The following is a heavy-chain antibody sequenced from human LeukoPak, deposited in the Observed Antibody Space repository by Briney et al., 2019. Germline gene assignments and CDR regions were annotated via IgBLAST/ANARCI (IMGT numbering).Heavy chain of an antibody. D-gene: IGHD3-16*01. CDR3: ARGGGLDV. CDR2: INQDGSEK. CDR1: GFTFSNYW. J-gene: IGHJ6*02. V-gene: IGHV3-7*03. Sequence: GGSLRLSCAASGFTFSNYWMMWVRQAPGKGLEWVANINQDGSEKYYVDSVKGRFTISRDNAKNSLYLQMSNLRAEDTAVYFCARGGGLDVWGQGATVTVSS.